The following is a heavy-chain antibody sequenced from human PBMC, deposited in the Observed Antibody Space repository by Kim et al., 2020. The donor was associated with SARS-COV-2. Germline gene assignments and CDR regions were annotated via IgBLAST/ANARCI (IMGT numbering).Heavy chain of an antibody. CDR2: IWYDGSNK. CDR3: AKGLLRTWYGMDV. V-gene: IGHV3-33*06. J-gene: IGHJ6*02. Sequence: GGSLRLSCAASGFTFSSYAMHWVRQAPGKGLEWVAVIWYDGSNKYYADSVKGRFTISRDNSKNTLYLQMNSLRAEDTAVYYCAKGLLRTWYGMDVWGQGTTVTVSS. CDR1: GFTFSSYA.